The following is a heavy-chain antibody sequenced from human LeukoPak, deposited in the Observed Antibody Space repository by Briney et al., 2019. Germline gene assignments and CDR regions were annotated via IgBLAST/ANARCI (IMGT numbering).Heavy chain of an antibody. D-gene: IGHD3-9*01. CDR2: ISYDGSNK. J-gene: IGHJ4*02. V-gene: IGHV3-30-3*01. CDR1: GFTFSSYA. Sequence: SGGSLRLSCAASGFTFSSYAMHWVRQVPGKGLEWVAVISYDGSNKYYADSVKGRFTISRDNSKNTLYLQMNSLRAEDTAVYYCAREGGLRYFDWLHFDYWGQGTLVTVSS. CDR3: AREGGLRYFDWLHFDY.